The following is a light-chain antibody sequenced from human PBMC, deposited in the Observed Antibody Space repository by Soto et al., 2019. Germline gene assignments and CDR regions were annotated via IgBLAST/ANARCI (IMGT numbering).Light chain of an antibody. Sequence: DIVMTQSPDSLAVSLGERATINCKSSQSVFYSSNNKNYLAWYQQKPGQPPKLLIYWASTRESGVPDRFSGSGSGTDFTLTISSLQTEDVAVYYCQEHYNTPWTFGQGTKVEIK. CDR1: QSVFYSSNNKNY. V-gene: IGKV4-1*01. CDR3: QEHYNTPWT. J-gene: IGKJ1*01. CDR2: WAS.